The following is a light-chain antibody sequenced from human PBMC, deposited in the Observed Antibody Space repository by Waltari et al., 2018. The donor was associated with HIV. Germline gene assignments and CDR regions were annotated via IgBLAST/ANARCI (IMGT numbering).Light chain of an antibody. Sequence: DIVMTQSPPALVVTPGEPASITCRSSRRLLGTNGFHFLQWYVQKSGQSPQLLMYLTSRRASGVPDRFSGSGSGTDFTMRISRVEAEEVGVYFCMQALQRPLTFGGGTKVEI. CDR1: RRLLGTNGFHF. J-gene: IGKJ4*01. CDR2: LTS. CDR3: MQALQRPLT. V-gene: IGKV2-28*01.